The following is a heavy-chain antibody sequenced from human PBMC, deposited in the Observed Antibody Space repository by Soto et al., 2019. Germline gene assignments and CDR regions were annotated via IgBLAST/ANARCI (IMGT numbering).Heavy chain of an antibody. V-gene: IGHV1-3*01. CDR1: GYTFTSYG. Sequence: QVQLVQSGTEVKKPGASVKDSCKASGYTFTSYGIHWVRQAPGQRLEWMGWINAANGETKYSPKFQGRVTITRDTSASTAYMDLRSLRAEDTAVYYCRRRHVSASGMDWVNPWGQGTLVTVSS. D-gene: IGHD6-13*01. CDR2: INAANGET. CDR3: RRRHVSASGMDWVNP. J-gene: IGHJ5*02.